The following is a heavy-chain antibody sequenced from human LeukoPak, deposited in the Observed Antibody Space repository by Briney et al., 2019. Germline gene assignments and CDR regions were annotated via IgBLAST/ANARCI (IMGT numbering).Heavy chain of an antibody. CDR1: GGSMNSYY. J-gene: IGHJ4*02. CDR2: IYYSGST. CDR3: ARRRVVPAAIDY. Sequence: SETLSLTCTVSGGSMNSYYWSWIRQPPGKGLEWIGYIYYSGSTNYNPSLKSRVTISVDTSKNQFSLKLSSVTAADTAVYYCARRRVVPAAIDYWGQGTLVTVSS. V-gene: IGHV4-59*12. D-gene: IGHD2-2*01.